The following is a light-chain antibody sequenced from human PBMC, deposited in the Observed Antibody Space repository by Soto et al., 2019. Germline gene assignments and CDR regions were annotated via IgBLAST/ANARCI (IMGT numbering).Light chain of an antibody. J-gene: IGKJ1*01. CDR3: QQYNNWPPTWT. Sequence: EKVMTQSPATLSVSPGERATLSCGASQSVRSNVAWYQQKPGQPPRLLIYDASTRATGIPSRFSGSGSGTEFTLTISSLQSEDFAVYYCQQYNNWPPTWTFGQGTKVDIK. V-gene: IGKV3-15*01. CDR1: QSVRSN. CDR2: DAS.